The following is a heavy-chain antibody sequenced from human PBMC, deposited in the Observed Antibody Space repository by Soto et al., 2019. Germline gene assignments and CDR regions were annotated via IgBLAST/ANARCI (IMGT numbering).Heavy chain of an antibody. J-gene: IGHJ5*02. CDR2: IYYSGST. CDR3: ARGQDTAMLDFVFDP. V-gene: IGHV4-59*01. D-gene: IGHD5-18*01. CDR1: GGSISSYY. Sequence: SETLSLTCTVSGGSISSYYWSWIRQPPGKGLEWIGYIYYSGSTNYNPSLKSRVTISVDTSKNQFSLKLSSVTAADTAVYYCARGQDTAMLDFVFDPWGQGSLVTVSS.